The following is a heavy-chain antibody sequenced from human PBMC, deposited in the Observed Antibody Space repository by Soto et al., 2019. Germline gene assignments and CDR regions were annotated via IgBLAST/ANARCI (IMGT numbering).Heavy chain of an antibody. CDR3: ARGGIHYYDSSGHAFDY. CDR1: GGTFDIYG. CDR2: IIPIFGTA. J-gene: IGHJ4*02. V-gene: IGHV1-69*06. D-gene: IGHD3-22*01. Sequence: QVQLVQSGAEVKKPGSSVKVSCKASGGTFDIYGFNWARQAPGQGLEWMGTIIPIFGTADYAQKFEGRVSITADKSTSTAYMELRSLPSEDTAMYYCARGGIHYYDSSGHAFDYWGQGTLITVSS.